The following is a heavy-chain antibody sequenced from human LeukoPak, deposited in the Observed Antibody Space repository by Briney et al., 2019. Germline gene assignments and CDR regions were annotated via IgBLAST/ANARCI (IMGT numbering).Heavy chain of an antibody. J-gene: IGHJ5*02. CDR3: TSPYTNWNDDVNNWFDP. CDR2: IKSKTDGGTT. CDR1: GFTFSNAW. D-gene: IGHD1-1*01. V-gene: IGHV3-15*01. Sequence: PGGSLRLSCAASGFTFSNAWMSWVRQAPGKGLEWVGRIKSKTDGGTTDYAAPVKGRFTISRDDSKNTLYLQMNSLKTEDTAVYYCTSPYTNWNDDVNNWFDPWGQGTLVTVSS.